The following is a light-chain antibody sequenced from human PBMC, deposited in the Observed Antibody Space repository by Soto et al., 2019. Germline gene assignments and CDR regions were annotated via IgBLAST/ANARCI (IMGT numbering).Light chain of an antibody. CDR3: SSYAGSKNRYV. CDR2: EVT. CDR1: SSDVGGYNF. Sequence: QSVLTQPPSASGSRGQSVTISCTGTSSDVGGYNFVSWYQQHPGKAPKVILYEVTKRPSGVSDRFSGSKSGNTASLTVSGLQTEDEAHYYCSSYAGSKNRYVFGTGTKLTVL. V-gene: IGLV2-8*01. J-gene: IGLJ1*01.